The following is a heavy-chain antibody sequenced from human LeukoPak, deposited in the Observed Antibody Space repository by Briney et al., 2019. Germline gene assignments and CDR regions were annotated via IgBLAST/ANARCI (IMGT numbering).Heavy chain of an antibody. J-gene: IGHJ4*02. Sequence: SETLSLTCTVSGGSISSYYWSWIRQPPGKGLEWIGYIYYSGSTNYNPSLKSRVTISVDTSKNQFSLKLSSLTAADTAVYYCARGRTAGSFDYWGQGTLVTVSS. D-gene: IGHD2-15*01. CDR1: GGSISSYY. V-gene: IGHV4-59*08. CDR3: ARGRTAGSFDY. CDR2: IYYSGST.